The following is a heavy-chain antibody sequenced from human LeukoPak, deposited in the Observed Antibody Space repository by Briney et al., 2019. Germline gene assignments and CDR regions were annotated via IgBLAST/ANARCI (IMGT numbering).Heavy chain of an antibody. D-gene: IGHD3-10*01. CDR2: IYSNGHI. Sequence: PSETLSLTCSVSSDSISSSSYLWVWVRQPPGEGLEWIGDIYSNGHISYNPSLKSRAAISVDTSKNQFSLNLSSVTAADTALYYCARRHYGSGNIDSWGQGTLVTVSS. CDR1: SDSISSSSYL. V-gene: IGHV4-39*01. CDR3: ARRHYGSGNIDS. J-gene: IGHJ4*02.